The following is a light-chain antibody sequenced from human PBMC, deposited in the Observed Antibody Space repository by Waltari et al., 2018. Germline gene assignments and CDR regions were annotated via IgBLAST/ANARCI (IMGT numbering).Light chain of an antibody. Sequence: SVLYRSYNKNYLAWYQQKPGQAPKLLIYWASTRESGVPDRFSGSGSGTDFTLTISSLQAEDVAVYYCQQYFSTPQTFGQGTKVEIK. CDR3: QQYFSTPQT. CDR1: SVLYRSYNKNY. CDR2: WAS. J-gene: IGKJ1*01. V-gene: IGKV4-1*01.